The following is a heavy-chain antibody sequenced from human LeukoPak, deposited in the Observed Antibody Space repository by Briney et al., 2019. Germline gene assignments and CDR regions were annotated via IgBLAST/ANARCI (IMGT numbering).Heavy chain of an antibody. CDR2: IYYSGST. CDR1: GGSISSYY. CDR3: ARGSSGSYYRFYAFDI. Sequence: SETLSLTCTVSGGSISSYYWSWIRQPPGKGLEWIGYIYYSGSTNYNPSLKGRVTISVDTSKNQFSLKLSSVTAADTAVYYCARGSSGSYYRFYAFDIWGQGTMVTVSS. V-gene: IGHV4-59*01. D-gene: IGHD3-10*01. J-gene: IGHJ3*02.